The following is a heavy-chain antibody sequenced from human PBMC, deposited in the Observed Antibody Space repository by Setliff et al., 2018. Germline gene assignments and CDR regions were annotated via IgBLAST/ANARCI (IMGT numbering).Heavy chain of an antibody. V-gene: IGHV7-4-1*02. D-gene: IGHD3-22*01. J-gene: IGHJ4*02. CDR1: GYTFTSYS. CDR3: AREMGVYDSSGYLSY. Sequence: GASVKVSCKASGYTFTSYSINWVRQAPGQGLEWMGWINTNTGNPTYAQGFTGRFVFSLDTSVSTAYLQISSLKAEDTAVYYCAREMGVYDSSGYLSYWGQGTLVTVPQ. CDR2: INTNTGNP.